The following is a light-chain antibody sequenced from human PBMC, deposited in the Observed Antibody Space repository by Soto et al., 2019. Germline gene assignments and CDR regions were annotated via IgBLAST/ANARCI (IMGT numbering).Light chain of an antibody. CDR1: VSEVAGYTY. CDR2: DVS. J-gene: IGLJ2*01. V-gene: IGLV2-14*03. CDR3: SSFTRIVGL. Sequence: QSVLTQPASVSGSPGQTITISCTGAVSEVAGYTYVSWYQQHPGKGPKVIIYDVSNRPLGVSNRFSGSKSGTTASLTISGPQAEDEADYYCSSFTRIVGLFGGGTKLTVL.